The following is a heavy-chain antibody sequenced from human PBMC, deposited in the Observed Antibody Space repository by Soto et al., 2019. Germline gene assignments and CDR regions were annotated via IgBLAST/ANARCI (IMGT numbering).Heavy chain of an antibody. J-gene: IGHJ4*02. CDR2: IKQDGSGK. Sequence: SGGSLRLSCAASGFSFSSYWMSWVRQAPGKGLEWVANIKQDGSGKYYVDSVKGRFTVSRDNAKNSLFLQMNSLRADDTAVYYCARDGLLQSFDYWGQGALVTVSS. D-gene: IGHD1-26*01. CDR1: GFSFSSYW. CDR3: ARDGLLQSFDY. V-gene: IGHV3-7*01.